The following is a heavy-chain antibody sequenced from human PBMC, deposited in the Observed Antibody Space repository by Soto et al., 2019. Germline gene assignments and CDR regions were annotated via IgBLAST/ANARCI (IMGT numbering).Heavy chain of an antibody. Sequence: PSETLSLTCAVYGGSFSGYYWSWIRQPPGKGLEWIGEINHSGSTNYNPSLKSRVTISVDTSKNQFSLRLSSVTAADTVVYYCARGWGGSYYYYYYGMDVWGQGTTVTVSS. J-gene: IGHJ6*02. D-gene: IGHD1-26*01. V-gene: IGHV4-34*01. CDR3: ARGWGGSYYYYYYGMDV. CDR2: INHSGST. CDR1: GGSFSGYY.